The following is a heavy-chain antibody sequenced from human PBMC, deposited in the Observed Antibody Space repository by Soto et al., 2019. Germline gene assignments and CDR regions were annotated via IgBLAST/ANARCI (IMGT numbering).Heavy chain of an antibody. CDR2: ISDDGSQK. CDR3: AKEAPGGWHFFDT. V-gene: IGHV3-30*18. Sequence: GSLRLSCAASGFTFRTYGMHWVRESPGKGLEWVAFISDDGSQKYYGDSVKGRFTISRDNSKNTLSLRMISLRTEDTSVYYCAKEAPGGWHFFDTWGQGTLVTVSS. D-gene: IGHD6-19*01. J-gene: IGHJ4*02. CDR1: GFTFRTYG.